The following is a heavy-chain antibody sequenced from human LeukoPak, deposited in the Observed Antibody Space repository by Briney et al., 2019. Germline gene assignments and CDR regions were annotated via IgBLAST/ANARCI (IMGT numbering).Heavy chain of an antibody. CDR3: ASLLSGSNQINDY. V-gene: IGHV3-21*01. CDR2: FGTRSTSV. D-gene: IGHD1-26*01. Sequence: GGSLRLSCTASGFTFSGYSMNWIRQAPGKGLEWVSSFGTRSTSVYHAGSVKGRFAISRDNAKNSLYLQMNSLRAEDTAVYYCASLLSGSNQINDYWGQGTLVTVSS. CDR1: GFTFSGYS. J-gene: IGHJ4*02.